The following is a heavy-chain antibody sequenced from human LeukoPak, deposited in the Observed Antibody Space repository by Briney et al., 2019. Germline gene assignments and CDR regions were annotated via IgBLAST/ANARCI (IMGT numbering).Heavy chain of an antibody. J-gene: IGHJ4*02. CDR2: INHSGST. CDR1: GGSFSGYY. CDR3: ARVGDSSGWHYYFDY. D-gene: IGHD6-19*01. Sequence: ASETLSLTCAVYGGSFSGYYWSWIRQPPGKGLEWIGEINHSGSTNYNPSLKSRVTISVDTSKNQFSLKLRSVTTADTAVYYCARVGDSSGWHYYFDYWGQGTLVTVSS. V-gene: IGHV4-34*01.